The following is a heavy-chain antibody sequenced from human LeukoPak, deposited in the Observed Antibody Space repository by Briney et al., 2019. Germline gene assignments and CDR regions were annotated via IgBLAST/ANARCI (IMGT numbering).Heavy chain of an antibody. CDR1: GFTFSRHG. J-gene: IGHJ3*02. D-gene: IGHD1-26*01. Sequence: GGSLRLSCAASGFTFSRHGMHWVRQAPGKGLEWVAFIRYDGSDKYYADSVKGRFTISRDNSENTLYLQMNSLRPEDTAVYYCARTQTPGVGANDAFDIWGQGTMVTVSS. V-gene: IGHV3-30*02. CDR2: IRYDGSDK. CDR3: ARTQTPGVGANDAFDI.